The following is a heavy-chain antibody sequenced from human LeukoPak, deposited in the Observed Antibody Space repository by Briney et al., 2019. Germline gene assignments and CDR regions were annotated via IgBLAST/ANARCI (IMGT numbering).Heavy chain of an antibody. CDR1: GFTFSSYA. J-gene: IGHJ6*01. CDR3: ARDKGGFGELRGYYYGMDV. CDR2: ISYDGSNK. D-gene: IGHD3-10*01. V-gene: IGHV3-30-3*01. Sequence: GGSLRLSCAASGFTFSSYAMHWVRQAPGKGLEWVAVISYDGSNKYYADSVKGRFTISRDNSKNTLYLQMNSLRAEDTAVYYCARDKGGFGELRGYYYGMDVWGXXXTXTVSS.